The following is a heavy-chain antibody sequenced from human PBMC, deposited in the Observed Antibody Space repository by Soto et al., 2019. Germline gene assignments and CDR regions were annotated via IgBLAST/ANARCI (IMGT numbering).Heavy chain of an antibody. CDR2: ISSSSTYI. D-gene: IGHD2-2*01. J-gene: IGHJ4*02. Sequence: GGSRRLSGAASGFTFSSYSMNWVRQAPGEGLKQVSSISSSSTYIYYADSGKGPFTSCRDNAKNSLYLEMNSLRAEDTGVDDRASDAGAMALNFDYCGRGTLV. CDR1: GFTFSSYS. CDR3: ASDAGAMALNFDY. V-gene: IGHV3-21*01.